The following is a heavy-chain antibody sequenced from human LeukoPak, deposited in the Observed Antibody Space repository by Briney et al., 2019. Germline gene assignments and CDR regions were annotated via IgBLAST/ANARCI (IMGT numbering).Heavy chain of an antibody. V-gene: IGHV1-8*01. Sequence: ASVKVSCTASGYTFSSYDINWVRQAPGHGVEWMGWMNPNSGNTGYAQKFQGRVTMTRNTSISTAYMELSSLRSEDTAVYYCARASGDVLWFGELLYHYGMDVWGQGTTVTVSS. CDR3: ARASGDVLWFGELLYHYGMDV. D-gene: IGHD3-10*01. CDR2: MNPNSGNT. J-gene: IGHJ6*02. CDR1: GYTFSSYD.